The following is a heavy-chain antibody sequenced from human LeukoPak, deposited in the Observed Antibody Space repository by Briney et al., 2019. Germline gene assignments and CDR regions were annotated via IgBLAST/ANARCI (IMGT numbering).Heavy chain of an antibody. D-gene: IGHD3-10*01. Sequence: ASVKVSCKASGYILTSHYIQWARQAPGQGLEWMGLIHPIGGSTTYAQRFQGRVTMTRDTATSTVYMELRSLRSEDTAIYYCARCDFNSGSYYFDYWGQGSMVTVSS. CDR3: ARCDFNSGSYYFDY. CDR2: IHPIGGST. CDR1: GYILTSHY. V-gene: IGHV1-46*01. J-gene: IGHJ4*02.